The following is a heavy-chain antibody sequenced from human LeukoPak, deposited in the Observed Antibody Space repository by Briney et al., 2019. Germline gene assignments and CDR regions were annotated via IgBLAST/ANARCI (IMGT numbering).Heavy chain of an antibody. CDR3: ARDRVPSYSSTFKDYYLQYGLDV. J-gene: IGHJ6*02. D-gene: IGHD6-13*01. CDR1: GYTFTGRY. Sequence: GASVKVSCKASGYTFTGRYIHWVRQAPGQGLEWMGWINPNNGGTSYAQKFQGRVSVTRDTSISTAYMEVSRLRSDDTALYYCARDRVPSYSSTFKDYYLQYGLDVWGQGTTVTVSS. CDR2: INPNNGGT. V-gene: IGHV1-2*02.